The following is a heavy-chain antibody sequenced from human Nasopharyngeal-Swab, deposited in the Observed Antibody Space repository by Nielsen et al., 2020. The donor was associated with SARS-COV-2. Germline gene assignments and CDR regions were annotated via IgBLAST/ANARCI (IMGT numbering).Heavy chain of an antibody. CDR1: GFTFSSYW. Sequence: GESLKISCAASGFTFSSYWMHWVRQAPGKGLVWVSRINSDGSSTSYADSVKGRFTISRDNAKNTLYLQMNSLRAEDTAVYYCARFYGSGSYYNVDYWGQGTLVTVSS. J-gene: IGHJ4*02. CDR3: ARFYGSGSYYNVDY. D-gene: IGHD3-10*01. V-gene: IGHV3-74*01. CDR2: INSDGSST.